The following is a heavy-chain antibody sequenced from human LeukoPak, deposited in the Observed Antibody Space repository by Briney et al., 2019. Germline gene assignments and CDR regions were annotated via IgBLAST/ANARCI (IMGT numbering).Heavy chain of an antibody. J-gene: IGHJ4*02. Sequence: KPSETLSLTCTVSGGSINSYYWSWIRQPPGKGLEWIGYIDYSGSTNYNPSLKSRVTISVDTSESQFSLKLTSVTAADTAVYYCARGNGWYYYWGQGTLVTVSS. CDR3: ARGNGWYYY. V-gene: IGHV4-59*01. D-gene: IGHD6-19*01. CDR2: IDYSGST. CDR1: GGSINSYY.